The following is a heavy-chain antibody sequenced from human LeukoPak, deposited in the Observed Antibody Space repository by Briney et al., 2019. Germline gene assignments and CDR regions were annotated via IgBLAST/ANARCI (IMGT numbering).Heavy chain of an antibody. Sequence: ASVKVSCKASGYTFTSCAISWVRQAPGQGLEWMGWISAYNGNTNYAQKLQGRVTMTTDTSTSTAYMELRSLRSDDTAVYYCARDGSGSYYNVRLFDYWGQGTLVTVSS. CDR2: ISAYNGNT. D-gene: IGHD3-10*01. CDR3: ARDGSGSYYNVRLFDY. CDR1: GYTFTSCA. V-gene: IGHV1-18*01. J-gene: IGHJ4*02.